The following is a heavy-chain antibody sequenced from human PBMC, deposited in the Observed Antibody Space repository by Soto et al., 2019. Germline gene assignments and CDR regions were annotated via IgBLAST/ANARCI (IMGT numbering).Heavy chain of an antibody. CDR3: ARIAARPIRWFDP. J-gene: IGHJ5*02. CDR1: GYTFTGYY. D-gene: IGHD6-6*01. Sequence: GASVKVSCKASGYTFTGYYMHWVRQAPGQGLEWMGWINPNSGGTNYAQKFQGRVTMTRDTSISTAYMELSRLRPDDTAVYYCARIAARPIRWFDPWGQGTLVTVSS. V-gene: IGHV1-2*02. CDR2: INPNSGGT.